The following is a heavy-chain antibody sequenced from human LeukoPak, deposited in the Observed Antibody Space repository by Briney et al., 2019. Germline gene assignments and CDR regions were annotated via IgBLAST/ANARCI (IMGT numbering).Heavy chain of an antibody. Sequence: SETLSLTCTVSGGSISSYCWSWIRQPPGKGLEWIGYIYYSGSTNYNPSLKSRVTISVDTSKNQFSLKLSSVTAADTAVYYCARVKRICSGGSCYPNWFDPWGQGTLVTVSS. CDR2: IYYSGST. J-gene: IGHJ5*02. CDR3: ARVKRICSGGSCYPNWFDP. D-gene: IGHD2-15*01. V-gene: IGHV4-59*01. CDR1: GGSISSYC.